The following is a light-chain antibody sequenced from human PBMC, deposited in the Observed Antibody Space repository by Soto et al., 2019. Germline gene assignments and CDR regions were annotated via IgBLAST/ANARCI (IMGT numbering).Light chain of an antibody. CDR1: QSISSW. CDR2: DAS. J-gene: IGKJ1*01. Sequence: DIQMTQSPSTLSASVGDRVTITCRASQSISSWLAWYQQKPGKAPKLLIYDASSLESGVQSRFSGSGSGTEFNLTISSLQPDDFATYYCQKYNSYSTLGQRTKVDIK. V-gene: IGKV1-5*01. CDR3: QKYNSYST.